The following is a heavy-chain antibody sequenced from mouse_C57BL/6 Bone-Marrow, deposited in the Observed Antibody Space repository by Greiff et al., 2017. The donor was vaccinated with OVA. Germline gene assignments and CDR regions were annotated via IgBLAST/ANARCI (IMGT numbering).Heavy chain of an antibody. Sequence: QVQLKQSGAELVRPGTSVKVSCKASGYAFTNYLIEWVKQRPGQGLEWIGVINPGSGGTNYNEKFKGKATLTADKSSSTAYMQLSSLTSEDSAVYFCARWPITTVVATPPGFAYWGQGTLVTVSA. D-gene: IGHD1-1*01. J-gene: IGHJ3*01. CDR1: GYAFTNYL. V-gene: IGHV1-54*01. CDR3: ARWPITTVVATPPGFAY. CDR2: INPGSGGT.